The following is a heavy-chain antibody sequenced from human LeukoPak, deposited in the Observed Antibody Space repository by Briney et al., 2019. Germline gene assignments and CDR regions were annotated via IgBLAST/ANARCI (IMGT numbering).Heavy chain of an antibody. CDR1: GFTFSTYA. CDR2: IIGSGEST. D-gene: IGHD6-13*01. V-gene: IGHV3-23*01. J-gene: IGHJ4*02. Sequence: GGSLRLSCAASGFTFSTYAMSWVRQAPGKGLEWVSTIIGSGESTYYADSVKGRFTISRDNSKNTLYLQVNSLRAEDAAFYYCAKHLSSSSRYYYDSWGQGTLVTVSS. CDR3: AKHLSSSSRYYYDS.